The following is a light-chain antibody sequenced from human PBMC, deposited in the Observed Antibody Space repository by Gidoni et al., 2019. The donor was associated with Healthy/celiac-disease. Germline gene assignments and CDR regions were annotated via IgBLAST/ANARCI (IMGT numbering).Light chain of an antibody. CDR2: KDS. CDR3: QSADSSGTIWV. V-gene: IGLV3-25*03. CDR1: AFPTQY. Sequence: SYELTQPPSVSVSPGQTARIPCSGDAFPTQYAYWYQQKPGQAPVLVIYKDSERPSGLPERFSGSSSGTTVTLTISGVQAEDEADYYCQSADSSGTIWVFGGGTKLTVL. J-gene: IGLJ3*02.